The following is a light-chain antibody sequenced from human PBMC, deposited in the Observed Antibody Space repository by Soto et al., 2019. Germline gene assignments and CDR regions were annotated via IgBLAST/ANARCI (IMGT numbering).Light chain of an antibody. V-gene: IGKV3-20*01. CDR3: QQYGSSPMYT. J-gene: IGKJ2*01. CDR2: GAS. CDR1: QSVSSSY. Sequence: EIVLTQSPGTLSLSPGERATLSCRASQSVSSSYLAWYQQKSGQVPGLLIYGASSRTTGVPDRFSGSRSGTDFTLTISRLEPEDFAVYYCQQYGSSPMYTCGQGTKLEIK.